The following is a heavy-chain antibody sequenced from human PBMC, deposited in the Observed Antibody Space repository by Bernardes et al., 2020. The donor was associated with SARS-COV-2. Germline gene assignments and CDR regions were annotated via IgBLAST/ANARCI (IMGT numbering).Heavy chain of an antibody. J-gene: IGHJ6*02. CDR3: ARSLVVVPAAHHDYYYYYGMDV. V-gene: IGHV1-18*01. D-gene: IGHD2-2*01. Sequence: ASVKVSCKASGYTFTSYGISWVRQAPGQGLEWMGWISAYNGNTNYAQKLQGRVTMTTDTSTSTAYMELRSLRSDDTAVYYCARSLVVVPAAHHDYYYYYGMDVWGQGTTVTVSS. CDR1: GYTFTSYG. CDR2: ISAYNGNT.